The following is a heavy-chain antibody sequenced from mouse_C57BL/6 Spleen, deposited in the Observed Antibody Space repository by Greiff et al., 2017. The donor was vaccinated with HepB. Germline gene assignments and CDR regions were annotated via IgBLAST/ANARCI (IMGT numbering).Heavy chain of an antibody. Sequence: VQLQQSGAELARPGASVKMSCKASGYTFTSYTMHWVKQRPGQGLEWIGYINPSSGYTKYNQKFKDKATLTADKSSSTAYMQLSSLTSEDSAVYYCARVGEQLRLLAWFAYWGQGTLVTVSA. V-gene: IGHV1-4*01. CDR3: ARVGEQLRLLAWFAY. D-gene: IGHD3-2*02. CDR1: GYTFTSYT. J-gene: IGHJ3*01. CDR2: INPSSGYT.